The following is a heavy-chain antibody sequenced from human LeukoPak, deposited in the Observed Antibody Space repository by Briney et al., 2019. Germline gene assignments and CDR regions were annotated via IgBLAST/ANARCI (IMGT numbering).Heavy chain of an antibody. V-gene: IGHV3-21*01. J-gene: IGHJ4*02. CDR2: ISISSSSI. Sequence: PGGSLRLSCAASGFTFSSYSMNWVRPAPGKGLEWVSSISISSSSIYYADSVKGGFTISRDNAKNSLYWQMNSLRTEDTAVYYCASDLSLYCSGGICYSLNSWGQGTLVTVSS. CDR3: ASDLSLYCSGGICYSLNS. CDR1: GFTFSSYS. D-gene: IGHD2-15*01.